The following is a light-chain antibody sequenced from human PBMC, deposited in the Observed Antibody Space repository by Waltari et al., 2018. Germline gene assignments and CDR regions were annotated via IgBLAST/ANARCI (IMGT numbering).Light chain of an antibody. V-gene: IGKV3-11*01. Sequence: EIVLTQSPATLSLSPGARATLSCRASQSVSDYLASYQQKPGQAPRLLISAASNRATGIPARFSGSGSGTDFTLTISSLEPEDFAFYYCQQRSNWPISFGQGTRLEIK. J-gene: IGKJ5*01. CDR3: QQRSNWPIS. CDR2: AAS. CDR1: QSVSDY.